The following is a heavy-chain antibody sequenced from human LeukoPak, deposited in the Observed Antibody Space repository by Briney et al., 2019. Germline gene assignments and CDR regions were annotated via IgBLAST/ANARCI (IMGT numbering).Heavy chain of an antibody. CDR1: GFTVSNNY. V-gene: IGHV3-53*01. J-gene: IGHJ4*02. CDR3: TRATLDN. Sequence: GGSLRLSCAASGFTVSNNYISWVRQAPGKGLEWVAVIYSGGSTKYADSVKARFTISRDNSKNTVYLQMNSLRADDTAVYYCTRATLDNWGQGTLVTVSS. CDR2: IYSGGST.